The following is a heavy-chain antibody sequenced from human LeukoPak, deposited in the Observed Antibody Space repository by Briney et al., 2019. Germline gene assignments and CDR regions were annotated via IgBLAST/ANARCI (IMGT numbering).Heavy chain of an antibody. CDR3: ARAPRGLTVYYYYMDV. CDR2: INHSGST. V-gene: IGHV4-34*01. D-gene: IGHD1-14*01. J-gene: IGHJ6*03. CDR1: GGSFSGYY. Sequence: SETLSLTCAVYGGSFSGYYWSWIRQPPGKGLEWIGEINHSGSTNYNPSLKSRVTISVDTSKNQFSLKLSSVTAADTAVYYCARAPRGLTVYYYYMDVWGKGTTVTVSS.